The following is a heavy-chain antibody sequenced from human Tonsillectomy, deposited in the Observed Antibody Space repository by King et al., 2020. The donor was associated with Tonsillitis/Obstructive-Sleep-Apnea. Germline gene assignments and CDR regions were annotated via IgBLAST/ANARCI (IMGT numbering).Heavy chain of an antibody. V-gene: IGHV3-33*06. CDR3: AKEYGSALYYFDY. Sequence: VQLVESGGGVVQPGRSLRLSCAASGFTFSSYGMHWVRQAPGKGLEWVAVIWYDGSNKYYADSVKGRVTISRDNSKNTLYLQMNSLRAEDTAVYYCAKEYGSALYYFDYWGQGTPVTVSS. D-gene: IGHD3-10*01. CDR1: GFTFSSYG. CDR2: IWYDGSNK. J-gene: IGHJ4*02.